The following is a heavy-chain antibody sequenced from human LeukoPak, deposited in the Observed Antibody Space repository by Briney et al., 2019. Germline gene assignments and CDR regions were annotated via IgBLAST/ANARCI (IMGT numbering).Heavy chain of an antibody. V-gene: IGHV3-21*04. J-gene: IGHJ5*02. CDR1: GFTFSSYS. Sequence: PGGSLRLSCAASGFTFSSYSMNWVRQAPGKGLEWVSSISSTSIYKYYADSVKGRFTISRDNAKDSLYLQMNSLRAEDTAVYYCARAYSSPNWFDPWGQGTLVSVSS. CDR2: ISSTSIYK. D-gene: IGHD6-13*01. CDR3: ARAYSSPNWFDP.